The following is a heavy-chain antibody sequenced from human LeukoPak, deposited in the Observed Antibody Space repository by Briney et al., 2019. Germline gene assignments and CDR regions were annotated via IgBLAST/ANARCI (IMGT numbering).Heavy chain of an antibody. CDR3: AKAPIYDSSGYPLPSTFDY. J-gene: IGHJ4*02. D-gene: IGHD3-22*01. Sequence: GGSLRLSCAASGFTFSSYGMHWVRQAPGKGLEWVAVISYDGSNKYYADSVKGRFTISRDNSKNTLYLQMNSLRAEDTAVYYCAKAPIYDSSGYPLPSTFDYWGQGTLVTVSS. CDR1: GFTFSSYG. V-gene: IGHV3-30*18. CDR2: ISYDGSNK.